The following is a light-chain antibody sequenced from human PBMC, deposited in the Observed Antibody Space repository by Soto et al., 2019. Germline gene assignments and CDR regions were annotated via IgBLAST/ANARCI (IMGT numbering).Light chain of an antibody. CDR2: DAS. CDR3: QHFNNYPRLYT. V-gene: IGKV1D-13*01. J-gene: IGKJ2*01. Sequence: AIQLTQSPPSLAASVGDRVSITCRASQGIRSDLAWYQQKPGETPKLLIYDASTLESGVPSRFSGSGSETDFTLTISSLQPEDFATYFCQHFNNYPRLYTFGQGTKLEI. CDR1: QGIRSD.